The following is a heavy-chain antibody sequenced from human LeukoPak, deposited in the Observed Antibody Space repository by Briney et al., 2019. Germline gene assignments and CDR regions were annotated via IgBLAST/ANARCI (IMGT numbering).Heavy chain of an antibody. CDR1: GYTFTSYY. V-gene: IGHV1-18*04. CDR3: ARGRAAAQLNY. CDR2: ISAYNGNT. J-gene: IGHJ4*02. Sequence: GASVKVSCKASGYTFTSYYMHWVRQAPGQGLEWMGWISAYNGNTNYAQKLQGRVTMTTDTSTSTAYMELRSLRSDDTAVYYCARGRAAAQLNYWGQGTLVTVSS. D-gene: IGHD6-13*01.